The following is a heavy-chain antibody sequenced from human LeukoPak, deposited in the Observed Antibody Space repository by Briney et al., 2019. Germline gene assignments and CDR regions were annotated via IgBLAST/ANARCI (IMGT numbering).Heavy chain of an antibody. V-gene: IGHV1-2*04. CDR1: GYTFTGYY. D-gene: IGHD1-26*01. CDR3: ARGMDLLGLYYFDY. J-gene: IGHJ4*02. CDR2: INPNSGGT. Sequence: ASVKVSCKASGYTFTGYYMHWVRQAPGQGLEWMGWINPNSGGTNYAQKFQGWVTMTRDTSISTAYMELSRLRSDDTAVYYCARGMDLLGLYYFDYWGQGTLVSVSS.